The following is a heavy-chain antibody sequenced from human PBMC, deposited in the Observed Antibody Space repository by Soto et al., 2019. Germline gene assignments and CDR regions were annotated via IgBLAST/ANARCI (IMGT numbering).Heavy chain of an antibody. D-gene: IGHD3-3*01. J-gene: IGHJ4*02. CDR1: GGTFSSYA. CDR3: ARGQLYYDFWSGYYDY. V-gene: IGHV1-69*06. Sequence: SVKVSCKASGGTFSSYAISWVRQAPGQGLEWMGGIIPFFGTANYAQKFQGRVTITADKSTSTAYMELSSLRSEDTAVYYCARGQLYYDFWSGYYDYWGQGTLVTVSS. CDR2: IIPFFGTA.